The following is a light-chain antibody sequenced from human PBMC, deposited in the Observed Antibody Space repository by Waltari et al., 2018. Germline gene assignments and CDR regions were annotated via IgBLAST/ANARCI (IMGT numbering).Light chain of an antibody. Sequence: DLQLTQSPSPVFSSVGNRVTITCRASQDIGNRLTWYQQKPGKAPNLLIYGTSSLQTGVPSRCSGSGSGKEFTLTISSLQPEDFGTYYCQQGNSFPITFGPGTKVEIK. CDR3: QQGNSFPIT. V-gene: IGKV1-12*01. CDR2: GTS. J-gene: IGKJ3*01. CDR1: QDIGNR.